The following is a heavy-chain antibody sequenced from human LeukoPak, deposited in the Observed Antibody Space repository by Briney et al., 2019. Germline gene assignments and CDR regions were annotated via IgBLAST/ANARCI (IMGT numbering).Heavy chain of an antibody. V-gene: IGHV4-39*01. CDR1: GGSISSSSYS. Sequence: PSETLSLTCTVSGGSISSSSYSWGWIRQPPGKGLEWIGSIYYSGSTYYNPSLKSRVTISVDTSKNQFSLKLSSVTAADTAVYYCARGGTHCNRTSCFWFDPWGQGTLVTVSS. J-gene: IGHJ5*02. D-gene: IGHD2-2*01. CDR3: ARGGTHCNRTSCFWFDP. CDR2: IYYSGST.